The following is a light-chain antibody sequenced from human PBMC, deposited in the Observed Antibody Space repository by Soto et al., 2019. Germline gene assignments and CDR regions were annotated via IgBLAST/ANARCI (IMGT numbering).Light chain of an antibody. CDR3: QQSYSTPPN. V-gene: IGKV1-39*01. Sequence: IPMTQSPSSLSASVGDRVTLTCRTSRAINNYVNWYQHHPGRVPKLLISSASILQAGVPSRFSAGGSGTHFALTISNLQPADCATYYCQQSYSTPPNFGQGTKLEI. CDR1: RAINNY. J-gene: IGKJ2*01. CDR2: SAS.